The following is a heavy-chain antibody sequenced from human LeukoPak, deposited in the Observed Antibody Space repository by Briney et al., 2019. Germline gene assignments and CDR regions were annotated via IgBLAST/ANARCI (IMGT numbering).Heavy chain of an antibody. D-gene: IGHD5-12*01. CDR1: GGSISTSNYY. J-gene: IGHJ4*02. V-gene: IGHV4-39*07. CDR3: ARYRGASGYHFDY. Sequence: PSETLSLTCTVSGGSISTSNYYWGWIRQPPGKGLEWIGNIFYSGSTYYSPSLKSRVTISLDTSRNQFSLKLSSVTAADTAMYYCARYRGASGYHFDYWGQGTLVTVSS. CDR2: IFYSGST.